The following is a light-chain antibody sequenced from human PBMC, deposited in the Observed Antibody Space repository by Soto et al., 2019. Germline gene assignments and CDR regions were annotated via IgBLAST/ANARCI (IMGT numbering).Light chain of an antibody. CDR3: SSYTSSSTRV. CDR2: EVS. CDR1: SSDVGGYNY. Sequence: QSALTQPASVSGSPGQSITISCTGTSSDVGGYNYVSWYQQHPGKAPKLMIYEVSNRPSGVSNRFSGSKSGNTASLTISGLQSEDEAYYYCSSYTSSSTRVFGGGTKGTVL. V-gene: IGLV2-14*01. J-gene: IGLJ3*02.